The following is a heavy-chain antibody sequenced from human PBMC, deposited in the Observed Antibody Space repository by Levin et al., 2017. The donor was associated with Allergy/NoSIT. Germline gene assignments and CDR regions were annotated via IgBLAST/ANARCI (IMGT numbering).Heavy chain of an antibody. CDR1: GFSFHGCA. CDR2: ISWNSGNI. D-gene: IGHD3-10*01. V-gene: IGHV3-9*01. Sequence: GGSLRLSCAASGFSFHGCAMHWVRQAPGKGLEWVSGISWNSGNIVYADSVKGRFTVSRDNAKHSLFLQMNSLKPEDTAFYYCAKDITARGYYYGLDVWGQGTTVTVSS. J-gene: IGHJ6*02. CDR3: AKDITARGYYYGLDV.